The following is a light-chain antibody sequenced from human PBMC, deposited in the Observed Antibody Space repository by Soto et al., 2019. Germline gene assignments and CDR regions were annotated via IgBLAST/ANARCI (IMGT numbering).Light chain of an antibody. CDR2: DAS. CDR1: HDISNY. CDR3: QQYDNLPPLT. Sequence: IKMTQAPSSLCASVGDRVTITYKANHDISNYLNWCQQKPGKPPKLLIYDASNLETGVPSRFSGSESGTDFTFTISSLQPEDIATYYCQQYDNLPPLTFGGGTKVDIK. V-gene: IGKV1-33*01. J-gene: IGKJ4*01.